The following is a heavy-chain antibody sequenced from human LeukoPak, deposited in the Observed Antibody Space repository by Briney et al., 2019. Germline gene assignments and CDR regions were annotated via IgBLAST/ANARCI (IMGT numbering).Heavy chain of an antibody. Sequence: PGGSLRLSCAASGFTFDDYAMHWVRQAPGKGLEWVAVIWYDGSNKYYADSVKGRFTISRDNSKNTLYLQMNSLRAEDTAVYYCARTREIFGVVINGGIDYWGQGTLVTVSS. CDR1: GFTFDDYA. CDR3: ARTREIFGVVINGGIDY. D-gene: IGHD3-3*01. CDR2: IWYDGSNK. J-gene: IGHJ4*02. V-gene: IGHV3-33*08.